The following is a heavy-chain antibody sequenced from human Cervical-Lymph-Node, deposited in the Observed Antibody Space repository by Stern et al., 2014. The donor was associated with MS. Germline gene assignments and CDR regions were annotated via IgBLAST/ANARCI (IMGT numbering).Heavy chain of an antibody. CDR1: GYTITSYG. CDR3: ARDSGYSSSWCPWYFDY. Sequence: QMQLVQSGAEVKKPGASVKVSCKASGYTITSYGISWVRQAPGQGLEWIGRINDYNGNPNYAQKLQGRVTMTTDSSTSPAYMELRSLRSDDTAVYYCARDSGYSSSWCPWYFDYWGQGTLVTVSS. D-gene: IGHD6-13*01. V-gene: IGHV1-18*01. J-gene: IGHJ4*02. CDR2: INDYNGNP.